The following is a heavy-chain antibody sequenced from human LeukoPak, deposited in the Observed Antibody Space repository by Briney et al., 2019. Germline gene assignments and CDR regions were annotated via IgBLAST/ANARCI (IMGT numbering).Heavy chain of an antibody. D-gene: IGHD6-19*01. Sequence: ASVRVSCKASGYTFTSYGISRVRQAPGQGLEWMGWISAYNGNTNYAQKLQGRVTMTTDTSTSTDYMELRSLRSDDTAVYYCARYSSGWYGYYYYGMDVWGQGTTVTVSS. CDR3: ARYSSGWYGYYYYGMDV. CDR1: GYTFTSYG. CDR2: ISAYNGNT. V-gene: IGHV1-18*01. J-gene: IGHJ6*02.